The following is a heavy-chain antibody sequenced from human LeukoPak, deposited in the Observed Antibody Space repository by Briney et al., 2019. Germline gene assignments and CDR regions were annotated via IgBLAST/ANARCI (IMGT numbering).Heavy chain of an antibody. V-gene: IGHV1-18*04. CDR1: GYTFTSYG. Sequence: GASVKVSCRASGYTFTSYGSSWVRQAPGQGLEWMGWISAYNGNTNYAQKLQGRVTMTTDTSTSTAYMELRSLRSDDTAVYYCAREGVEATFGGYFDYWGQGTLVTVSS. CDR2: ISAYNGNT. CDR3: AREGVEATFGGYFDY. J-gene: IGHJ4*02. D-gene: IGHD3-16*01.